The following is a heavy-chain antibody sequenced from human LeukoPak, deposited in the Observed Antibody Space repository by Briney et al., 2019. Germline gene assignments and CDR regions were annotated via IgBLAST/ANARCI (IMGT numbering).Heavy chain of an antibody. J-gene: IGHJ6*02. CDR2: IWYDGSNK. D-gene: IGHD3-22*01. CDR3: ARDRFTYYYDSSGYYYYYGMDV. Sequence: GGSLRLSCAASGFTVSSYGMHWVRQAPGKGLEWVAVIWYDGSNKYYADSVKGRFTISRDNSKNTLYLQMNSLRAEDTAVYYCARDRFTYYYDSSGYYYYYGMDVWGQGTTVTASS. V-gene: IGHV3-33*08. CDR1: GFTVSSYG.